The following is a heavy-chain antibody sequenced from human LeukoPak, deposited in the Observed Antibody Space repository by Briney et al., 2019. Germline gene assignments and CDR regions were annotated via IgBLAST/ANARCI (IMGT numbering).Heavy chain of an antibody. CDR1: GYTFTSYG. Sequence: ASVKVSCKASGYTFTSYGISRVRQAPGQGLEWMGWISAYNGNTNYAQKLQGRVTMTTDTSTSTAYMELRSLRSDDTAVYYCARDGEEDFWSGSNWFDPWGQGTLVTVSS. J-gene: IGHJ5*02. V-gene: IGHV1-18*01. CDR3: ARDGEEDFWSGSNWFDP. CDR2: ISAYNGNT. D-gene: IGHD3-3*01.